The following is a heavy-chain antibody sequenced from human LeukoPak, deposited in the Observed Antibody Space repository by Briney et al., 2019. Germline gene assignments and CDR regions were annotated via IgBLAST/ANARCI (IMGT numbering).Heavy chain of an antibody. D-gene: IGHD5-18*01. V-gene: IGHV3-21*06. CDR2: ISRKSNYI. CDR1: SLTFSTYT. Sequence: GGSLRLSYAASSLTFSTYTMHWVRQAPGEGREWVLSISRKSNYIYYSDSLKGRFTTSRDNAKNSMYLQMNSLRAEDTAVYFCARARVYGYSSGGLIDYGGLGTLVTVPS. J-gene: IGHJ4*02. CDR3: ARARVYGYSSGGLIDY.